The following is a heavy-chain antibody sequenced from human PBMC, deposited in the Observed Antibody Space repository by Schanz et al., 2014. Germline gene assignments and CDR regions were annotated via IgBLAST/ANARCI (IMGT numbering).Heavy chain of an antibody. CDR1: GFSFGNYG. Sequence: EVQLLESGGGLVQPGGSLRLSCEASGFSFGNYGMSWVRQAPGKGPEWVANIKHDGSVKDYVDSVKGRFTISRDNTKNSLFLQLNSLRADDTAVYYCARNRGSGGQNWYFDLWGRGTLVTVSS. CDR2: IKHDGSVK. CDR3: ARNRGSGGQNWYFDL. D-gene: IGHD1-26*01. J-gene: IGHJ2*01. V-gene: IGHV3-7*05.